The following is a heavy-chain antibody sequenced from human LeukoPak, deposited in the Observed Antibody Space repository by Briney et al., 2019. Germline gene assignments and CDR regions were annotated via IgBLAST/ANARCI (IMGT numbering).Heavy chain of an antibody. CDR2: ISYDGSNK. D-gene: IGHD1-26*01. Sequence: GSLRLSCAASGFTFSSYGMHWVRQAPGKGLEWVAVISYDGSNKYYADSVKGRFTISRDNSKNTLYLQMNSLRAEDTAVYYCAKDRVGATFVFDYWGQGTLVTVSS. V-gene: IGHV3-30*18. J-gene: IGHJ4*02. CDR3: AKDRVGATFVFDY. CDR1: GFTFSSYG.